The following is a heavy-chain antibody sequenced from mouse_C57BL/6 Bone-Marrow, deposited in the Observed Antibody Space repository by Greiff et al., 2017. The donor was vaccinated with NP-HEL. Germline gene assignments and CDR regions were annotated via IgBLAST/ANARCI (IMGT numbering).Heavy chain of an antibody. CDR1: GYTFTDYY. CDR2: IYPGSGNT. V-gene: IGHV1-76*01. D-gene: IGHD1-1*01. CDR3: ARGAYGSSWFAY. J-gene: IGHJ3*01. Sequence: QVHVKQSGAELVRPGASVKLSCKASGYTFTDYYINWVKQRPGQGLEWIARIYPGSGNTYYNEKFKGKATLTAEKSSSTAYMQLSSLTSEDSAVYFCARGAYGSSWFAYWGQGTLVTVSA.